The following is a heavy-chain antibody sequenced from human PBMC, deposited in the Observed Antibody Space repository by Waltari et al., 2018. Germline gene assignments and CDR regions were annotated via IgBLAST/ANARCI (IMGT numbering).Heavy chain of an antibody. J-gene: IGHJ4*02. Sequence: QVQLQEWGPGLVKPSATLSLTCAVSGYSISSGYYWGWIRQPPGKGLEWIGSMYLSGSTSYNPSLNSRVTISVDTSKNQFSLKLSSVTAADTAVYYCARHRPYSSPPDYWGQGTLVTVSS. D-gene: IGHD6-19*01. V-gene: IGHV4-38-2*01. CDR3: ARHRPYSSPPDY. CDR1: GYSISSGYY. CDR2: MYLSGST.